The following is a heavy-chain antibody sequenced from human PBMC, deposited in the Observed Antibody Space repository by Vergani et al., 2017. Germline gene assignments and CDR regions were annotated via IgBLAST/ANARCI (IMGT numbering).Heavy chain of an antibody. CDR1: GYTFTSYG. CDR2: ISADNGNT. J-gene: IGHJ3*02. Sequence: QVQLVQSGAEVKKPGASVKVSCKASGYTFTSYGISWVRQAPGQGLEWMGWISADNGNTNYAQKRQGRVTMATDTSTSTVYMELRSLRSDDTAVYYCARDIGWGSGYDAFDIWGQGTMVTVSS. V-gene: IGHV1-18*04. CDR3: ARDIGWGSGYDAFDI. D-gene: IGHD3-9*01.